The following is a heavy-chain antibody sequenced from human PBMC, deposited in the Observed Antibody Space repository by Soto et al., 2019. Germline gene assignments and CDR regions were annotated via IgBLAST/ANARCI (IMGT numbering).Heavy chain of an antibody. CDR3: AKELKPYNSGWYFALS. V-gene: IGHV4-4*07. Sequence: VQLQESGPGLVKPSETLSLTCTVSGGSISSHYWSWIRQPAGKGLEWIGRIYLSGNTKINPSLKNRVTMSVDASKNQFSLTLKSVTAADTAVYYCAKELKPYNSGWYFALSGGQGTLVTVSS. J-gene: IGHJ4*02. CDR1: GGSISSHY. CDR2: IYLSGNT. D-gene: IGHD6-19*01.